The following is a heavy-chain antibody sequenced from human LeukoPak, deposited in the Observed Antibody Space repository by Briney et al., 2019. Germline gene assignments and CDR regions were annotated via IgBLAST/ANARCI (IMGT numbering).Heavy chain of an antibody. J-gene: IGHJ4*02. CDR1: GGSIGTNY. CDR3: ARSDTHHIHSSSWHFDY. CDR2: SSYSGSS. Sequence: SETLSLTCSVSGGSIGTNYWSWIRQVPAKGLEWIGYSSYSGSSNYNPSLKSRVTISVDTSKTQFSLYLNSVTAADTAVYYCARSDTHHIHSSSWHFDYWGQGTLVTVSS. V-gene: IGHV4-59*01. D-gene: IGHD6-13*01.